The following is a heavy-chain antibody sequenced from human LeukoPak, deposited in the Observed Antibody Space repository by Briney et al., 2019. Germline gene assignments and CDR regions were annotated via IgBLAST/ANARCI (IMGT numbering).Heavy chain of an antibody. D-gene: IGHD5-24*01. CDR3: ARGGTWLQSGGLSY. CDR1: GFTFSSYW. J-gene: IGHJ4*02. Sequence: PGGSLRLSCAASGFTFSSYWMHWVRQAPGKGLVWVSRINTDGSSTSYADGVKGRFTVSRDNANNSLYLQMNSLRAEDTAIYYCARGGTWLQSGGLSYWGEGTLVTVS. V-gene: IGHV3-74*01. CDR2: INTDGSST.